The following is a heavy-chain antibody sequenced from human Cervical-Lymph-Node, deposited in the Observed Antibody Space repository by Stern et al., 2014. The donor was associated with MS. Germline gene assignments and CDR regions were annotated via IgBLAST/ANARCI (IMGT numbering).Heavy chain of an antibody. Sequence: QVQLQESGPGLLRPSETLSLTCNVSSASITSHFWSWIRQPPGKGLEWIGYIYYRGTTNYNASLKGRVAISINTSKTQFSLRLSSVTAADTAVYYCARATDLWGQGSLVTVSS. J-gene: IGHJ5*02. CDR3: ARATDL. V-gene: IGHV4-59*11. CDR1: SASITSHF. CDR2: IYYRGTT.